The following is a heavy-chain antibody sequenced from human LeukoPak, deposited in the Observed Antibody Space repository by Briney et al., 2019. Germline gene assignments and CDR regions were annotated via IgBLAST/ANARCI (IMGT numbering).Heavy chain of an antibody. CDR1: GYSLTSCD. CDR3: ARGGSSSSYYNNYGMDV. V-gene: IGHV1-8*01. J-gene: IGHJ6*02. CDR2: MNPKRGNT. D-gene: IGHD6-13*01. Sequence: ASVKVSCKASGYSLTSCDISWVRQGSGQGLEWMGWMNPKRGNTGYAPRFQGRVTITRDTSINTAFMELSSLRPDDTAIYYCARGGSSSSYYNNYGMDVWGQGTTITVSS.